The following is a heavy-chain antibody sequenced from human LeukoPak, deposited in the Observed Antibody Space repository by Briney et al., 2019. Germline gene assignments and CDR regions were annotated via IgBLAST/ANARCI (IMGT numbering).Heavy chain of an antibody. D-gene: IGHD3-3*01. Sequence: SETLSLTCSVSGASLTRPTYYQWSWIRQPPGKGLELIGSLFSTGSATLNPSLKSRVTMSLDTSKSQFSLKLSSVIAEDSAVYYCARFKSGGFSYFDSWGQGTLVAVSS. V-gene: IGHV4-61*01. CDR3: ARFKSGGFSYFDS. CDR2: LFSTGSA. CDR1: GASLTRPTYY. J-gene: IGHJ4*02.